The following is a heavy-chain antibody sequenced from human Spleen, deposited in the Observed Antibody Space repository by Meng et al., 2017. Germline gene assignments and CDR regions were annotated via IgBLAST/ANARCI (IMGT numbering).Heavy chain of an antibody. J-gene: IGHJ5*02. V-gene: IGHV4-4*02. CDR3: ARGIRFLEWLGWFDP. CDR2: IYDGGST. CDR1: GGSISSSNW. Sequence: QVPPQAPGPGLVKPSGTLSLTCAVSGGSISSSNWWSWVRQSPGKGLEWIGEIYDGGSTNYNPSLKSRVTISVDKSKNQFSLKLSSVTAADTAVYYCARGIRFLEWLGWFDPWGQGTLVTVSS. D-gene: IGHD3-3*01.